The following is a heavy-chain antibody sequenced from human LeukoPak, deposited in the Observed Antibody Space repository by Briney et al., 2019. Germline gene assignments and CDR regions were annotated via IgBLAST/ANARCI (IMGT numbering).Heavy chain of an antibody. CDR3: ARARADGYYDSSGFGY. Sequence: SVKVSCKASGGTFSSYAISWVRQAPGQGLEWMGGIIPIFGTANYAQKFPGRVTITADESTSTAYMELSSLRSEDTAVYYCARARADGYYDSSGFGYWGQGTLVTVSS. CDR2: IIPIFGTA. V-gene: IGHV1-69*13. CDR1: GGTFSSYA. D-gene: IGHD3-22*01. J-gene: IGHJ4*02.